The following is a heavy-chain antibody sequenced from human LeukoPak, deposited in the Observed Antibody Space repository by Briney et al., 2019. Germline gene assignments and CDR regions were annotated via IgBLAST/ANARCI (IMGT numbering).Heavy chain of an antibody. CDR3: ALPKYDSSGYPRYYFDY. CDR2: INPNSGGT. Sequence: GASVKVSCKASGYTFTSYGISWVRQAPGQGLEWMGWINPNSGGTNYAQKFQGRVTMTRDTSISTAYMELSRLRSDDTAVYYCALPKYDSSGYPRYYFDYWGQGTLVTVSS. V-gene: IGHV1-2*02. D-gene: IGHD3-22*01. J-gene: IGHJ4*02. CDR1: GYTFTSYG.